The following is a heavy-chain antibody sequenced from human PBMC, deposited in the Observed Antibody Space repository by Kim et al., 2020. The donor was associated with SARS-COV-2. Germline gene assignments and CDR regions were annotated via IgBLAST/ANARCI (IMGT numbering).Heavy chain of an antibody. D-gene: IGHD2-21*01. CDR3: ARDPGDRQFDY. Sequence: TYYADAVKGSITISRDNSKNTLYLQMNSLRAEDTAVYYCARDPGDRQFDYWGQGTLVTVSS. CDR2: T. V-gene: IGHV3-66*01. J-gene: IGHJ4*02.